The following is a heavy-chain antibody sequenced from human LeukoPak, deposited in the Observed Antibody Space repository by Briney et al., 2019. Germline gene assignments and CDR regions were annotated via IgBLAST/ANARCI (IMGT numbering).Heavy chain of an antibody. CDR1: GYIFTGYY. D-gene: IGHD4-17*01. V-gene: IGHV1-2*02. Sequence: GASVKVSCKASGYIFTGYYMHWVRQAPGQGLERMGWINCNNGGTHYAQKFQGRVTMTRDTSISTAYMEVTRMTSDDTAVYYCARGYGDYTLMESWGQGTLVTVSS. CDR2: INCNNGGT. CDR3: ARGYGDYTLMES. J-gene: IGHJ5*02.